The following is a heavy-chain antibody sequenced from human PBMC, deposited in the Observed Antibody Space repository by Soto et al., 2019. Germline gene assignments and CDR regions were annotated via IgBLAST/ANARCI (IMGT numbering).Heavy chain of an antibody. V-gene: IGHV3-23*01. CDR2: IIGSGGTP. D-gene: IGHD5-12*01. J-gene: IGHJ6*02. Sequence: GGSLRLSCAASGFTFDIYAMSWVRQAPGKGLEWVSTIIGSGGTPYYADSVKGRFTISRDNPKNTLYVQMNSLRADDTAEYYCAKHSGYDHCYDMDVWGQATTVTVSS. CDR1: GFTFDIYA. CDR3: AKHSGYDHCYDMDV.